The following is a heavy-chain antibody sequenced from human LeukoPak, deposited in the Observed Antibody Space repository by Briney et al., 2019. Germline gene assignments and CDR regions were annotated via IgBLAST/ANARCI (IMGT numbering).Heavy chain of an antibody. CDR3: ARGGGATDAFDI. Sequence: GGSLRLSCAATGFSFDTYAMHWVRQAPGKGLEWVAVIWYDESNKYYVDSVKGRFTISRDKSKITLYLQMNSLRVEDTAVYYCARGGGATDAFDIWGQGTMVTVSS. V-gene: IGHV3-33*01. J-gene: IGHJ3*02. CDR2: IWYDESNK. D-gene: IGHD5-24*01. CDR1: GFSFDTYA.